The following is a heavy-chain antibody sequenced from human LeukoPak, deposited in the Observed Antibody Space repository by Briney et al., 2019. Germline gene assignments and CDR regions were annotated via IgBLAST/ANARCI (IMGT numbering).Heavy chain of an antibody. Sequence: PGGSLRLSCVASGFTFSTYGMHWVRQAPGKGLEWVAVLSFDGSNRHYGDSVKGRFTISRDNSKNTLYLQMNSLRAEDTAVYYCARDSGRFDVFDIWGQGTMVTVSS. CDR3: ARDSGRFDVFDI. CDR2: LSFDGSNR. V-gene: IGHV3-30*03. J-gene: IGHJ3*02. CDR1: GFTFSTYG. D-gene: IGHD3-10*01.